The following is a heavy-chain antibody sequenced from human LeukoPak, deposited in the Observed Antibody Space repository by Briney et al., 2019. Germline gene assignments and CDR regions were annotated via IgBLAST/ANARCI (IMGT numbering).Heavy chain of an antibody. CDR3: AKDKGYCSGGSCYSSAFDI. D-gene: IGHD2-15*01. CDR2: ISGSGGST. CDR1: GFTFSSYA. J-gene: IGHJ3*02. V-gene: IGHV3-23*01. Sequence: PGGSLRLSCAASGFTFSSYAMSWVRQAPGKGLEWVSAISGSGGSTYYADSVKGRFTISRDNSKNTLYLQMNSLRAEDTAVYYCAKDKGYCSGGSCYSSAFDIWGQGTMVTVSS.